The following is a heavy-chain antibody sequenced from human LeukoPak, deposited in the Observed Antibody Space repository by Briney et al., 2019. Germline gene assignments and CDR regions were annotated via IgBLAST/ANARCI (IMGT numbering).Heavy chain of an antibody. Sequence: PGGSLRLSCAASEFTFSSYSMNWVRQAPGKGLEWVSFISSSGSTIYYADSVKGRFTISRENAKNSLYLQMNSLRAGDTAVYYCARGTSSSWPGRHNWFDPWGQGTLVTVSS. D-gene: IGHD6-13*01. J-gene: IGHJ5*02. V-gene: IGHV3-48*01. CDR3: ARGTSSSWPGRHNWFDP. CDR1: EFTFSSYS. CDR2: ISSSGSTI.